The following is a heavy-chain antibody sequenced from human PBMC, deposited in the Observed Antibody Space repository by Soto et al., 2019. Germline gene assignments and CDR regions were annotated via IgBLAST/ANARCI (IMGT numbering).Heavy chain of an antibody. V-gene: IGHV3-30*04. J-gene: IGHJ4*02. D-gene: IGHD3-10*01. CDR3: ARSRSGAVADSFDF. Sequence: SLRLSFAASGFTFSRYAIHWVRQAPGKGLEWVAVISRDGTNKYYVDSVKGRFTISRDNSRNTLYLQMNSLRHEDAAVYYCARSRSGAVADSFDFWGQGTLVTVSS. CDR2: ISRDGTNK. CDR1: GFTFSRYA.